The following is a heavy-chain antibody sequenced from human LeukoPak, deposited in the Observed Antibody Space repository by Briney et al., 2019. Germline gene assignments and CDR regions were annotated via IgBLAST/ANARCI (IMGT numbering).Heavy chain of an antibody. V-gene: IGHV1-2*02. D-gene: IGHD3-22*01. J-gene: IGHJ4*02. CDR3: ARVVDYYDSSCNY. CDR1: GYTFTSYG. CDR2: INPNSGGT. Sequence: ASVKVSCKASGYTFTSYGISWVRQAPGQGLEWMGWINPNSGGTNYAQKFQGRVTMTRDTSISTAYMELSRLSSDDTAVYYCARVVDYYDSSCNYWGQGTLVTVSS.